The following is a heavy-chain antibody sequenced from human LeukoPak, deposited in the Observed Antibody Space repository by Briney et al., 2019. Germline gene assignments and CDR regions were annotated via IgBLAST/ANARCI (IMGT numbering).Heavy chain of an antibody. V-gene: IGHV1-18*01. J-gene: IGHJ5*02. CDR3: ARAEEADSINNWFAP. Sequence: ASVKVSCKASGGTFSSYAISWVRQAPGQGLEWMGWISAYNGNTNYAQKLQGRVTMTTDTSTSTAYMELRSLRSDDTAVYYCARAEEADSINNWFAPGGQGTLVTVSS. CDR1: GGTFSSYA. D-gene: IGHD3-22*01. CDR2: ISAYNGNT.